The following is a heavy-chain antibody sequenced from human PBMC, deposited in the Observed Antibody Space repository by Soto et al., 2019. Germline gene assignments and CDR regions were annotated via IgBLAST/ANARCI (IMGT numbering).Heavy chain of an antibody. V-gene: IGHV5-10-1*01. CDR1: GYSFTSYW. CDR2: IDPSDSYT. Sequence: GESLKVSCKGSGYSFTSYWISRVRQMPGKGLEWMGRIDPSDSYTNYSPSFQGHVTISADKSISTAYLQWSSLKASDTAMYYCARTTNDYGDYVDYWGQGALVTVSS. J-gene: IGHJ4*02. CDR3: ARTTNDYGDYVDY. D-gene: IGHD4-17*01.